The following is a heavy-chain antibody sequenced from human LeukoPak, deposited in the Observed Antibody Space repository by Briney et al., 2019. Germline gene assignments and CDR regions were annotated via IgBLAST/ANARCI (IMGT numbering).Heavy chain of an antibody. CDR2: ISAYNGNT. Sequence: ASVKVSCKASGYTFTSYGISWVRQAPGQGLEWMGWISAYNGNTNYAQKLQGRVTMTTDTSTSTACMELRSLRSDDTAVYYCARYTNWGNYYGMDVWGQGTTVTVSS. J-gene: IGHJ6*02. V-gene: IGHV1-18*01. D-gene: IGHD7-27*01. CDR1: GYTFTSYG. CDR3: ARYTNWGNYYGMDV.